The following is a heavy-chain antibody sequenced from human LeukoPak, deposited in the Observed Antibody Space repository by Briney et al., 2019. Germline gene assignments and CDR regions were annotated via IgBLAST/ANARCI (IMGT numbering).Heavy chain of an antibody. V-gene: IGHV3-23*01. CDR1: GFTFGSYA. D-gene: IGHD4-17*01. J-gene: IGHJ4*02. CDR2: IGGSGDNT. CDR3: ARVPTTVTTVYFDY. Sequence: PGGSLRLSCAASGFTFGSYAMSWVRQAPEKGLVWVSSIGGSGDNTYYADSVKGRFTISRDNSKNTLYLQMNSLRAEDTAVYYCARVPTTVTTVYFDYWGQGTLVTVSS.